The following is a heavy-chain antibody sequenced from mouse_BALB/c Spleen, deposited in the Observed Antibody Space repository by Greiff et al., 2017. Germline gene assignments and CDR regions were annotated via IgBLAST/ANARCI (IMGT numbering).Heavy chain of an antibody. CDR1: GDSITSGY. J-gene: IGHJ4*01. V-gene: IGHV3-8*02. CDR2: ISYSGST. D-gene: IGHD2-14*01. Sequence: EVKLQESGPSLVKPSQTLSLTCSVTGDSITSGYWNWIRKFPGNKLEYMGYISYSGSTYYNPSLKSRISITRDTSKNQYYLQLNSVTTEDTATYYCARRMGYDGHYAMDYWGQGTSVTVSS. CDR3: ARRMGYDGHYAMDY.